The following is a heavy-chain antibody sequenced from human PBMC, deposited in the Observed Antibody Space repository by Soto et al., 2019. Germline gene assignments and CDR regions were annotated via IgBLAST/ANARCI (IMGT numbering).Heavy chain of an antibody. Sequence: QVQLVQSGAEVKRPGASVKVSCKASGYTFSTYDLNWVRRATGQGLEWMGWMNPNSGVTGYAQRFQGRITITSNTSISTPYLVLNSLISQNTALYYLARARLSTTICPNYYSDIHVWRQRTKVNVPS. D-gene: IGHD2-2*01. CDR1: GYTFSTYD. CDR3: ARARLSTTICPNYYSDIHV. J-gene: IGHJ6*02. V-gene: IGHV1-8*01. CDR2: MNPNSGVT.